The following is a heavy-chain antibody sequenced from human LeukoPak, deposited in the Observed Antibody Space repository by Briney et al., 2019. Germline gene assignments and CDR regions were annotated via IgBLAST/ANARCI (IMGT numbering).Heavy chain of an antibody. CDR1: GGSISSYY. Sequence: SETLSLTCTVSGGSISSYYWSWIRQPPGKGLEWIGYIYYSGSTNYNPSLKSRVTISVDTSKNQFSLKLSSVTAADTAVYYCARAVGSSWYPEYFQRWGQGTLVTVSS. CDR3: ARAVGSSWYPEYFQR. J-gene: IGHJ1*01. CDR2: IYYSGST. D-gene: IGHD6-13*01. V-gene: IGHV4-59*01.